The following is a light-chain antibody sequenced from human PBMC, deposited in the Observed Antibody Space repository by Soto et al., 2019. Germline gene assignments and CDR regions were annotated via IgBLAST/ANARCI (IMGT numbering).Light chain of an antibody. V-gene: IGLV1-51*01. CDR1: SSNIGYHY. J-gene: IGLJ2*01. Sequence: QSVLTQPPSMSAAPGQTVTISCSGSSSNIGYHYVSWYQQLPGAAPKLLIYDNNKRPSGIPDRFSASKSGTSATLGITGLQTGDEADYYCGTWDNSLSGHVVFGGGTKLTVL. CDR2: DNN. CDR3: GTWDNSLSGHVV.